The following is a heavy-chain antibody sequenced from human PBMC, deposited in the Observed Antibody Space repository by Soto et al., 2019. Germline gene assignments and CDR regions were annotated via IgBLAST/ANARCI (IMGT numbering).Heavy chain of an antibody. D-gene: IGHD1-26*01. CDR2: IGLVGDT. CDR1: GFTFSTYD. Sequence: EVQLVESGGGLVQPGGSLRLSCAASGFTFSTYDMHWVRQPAGKGLEWVAAIGLVGDTYYPGSVKGRFTISREDAKNSLHLEVNSLRVEDTAIYYCVREAGRGSGGVQELDNWGQGTLVTVSS. J-gene: IGHJ4*02. V-gene: IGHV3-13*01. CDR3: VREAGRGSGGVQELDN.